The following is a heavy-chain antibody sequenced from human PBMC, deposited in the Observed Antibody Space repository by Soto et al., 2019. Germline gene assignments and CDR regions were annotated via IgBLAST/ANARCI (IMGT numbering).Heavy chain of an antibody. CDR3: AKDGIYYYGSGSYYNPFD. CDR1: GFTFSSYA. J-gene: IGHJ4*02. Sequence: GGSLRLSCAASGFTFSSYAMSWVRQAPGKGLEWVSAISGSGGSTYYADSVKGRFTISRDNSKNTLYLQMNSLRAEDTAVYYCAKDGIYYYGSGSYYNPFDWGQGTLVTISS. V-gene: IGHV3-23*01. D-gene: IGHD3-10*01. CDR2: ISGSGGST.